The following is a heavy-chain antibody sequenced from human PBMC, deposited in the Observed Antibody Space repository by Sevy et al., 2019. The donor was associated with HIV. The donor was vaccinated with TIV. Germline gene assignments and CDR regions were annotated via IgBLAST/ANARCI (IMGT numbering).Heavy chain of an antibody. D-gene: IGHD5-18*01. J-gene: IGHJ4*02. V-gene: IGHV3-11*04. CDR2: ISSSGSTK. CDR3: ASLGETAMVPAY. Sequence: GGSLRLSCAASGFTFSNFYMSWIRQAPGKGLEWVSYISSSGSTKHYADSVKGRFTISRDNAKNSLYLQMNSLRAEDAAVYYCASLGETAMVPAYWGQRTLVTVSS. CDR1: GFTFSNFY.